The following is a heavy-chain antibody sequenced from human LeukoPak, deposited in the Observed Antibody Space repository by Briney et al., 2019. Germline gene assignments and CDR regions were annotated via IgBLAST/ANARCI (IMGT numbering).Heavy chain of an antibody. D-gene: IGHD4-17*01. CDR3: ARDRRGAYGDYATSY. V-gene: IGHV1-2*02. Sequence: ASVKVSCKASGYTFTGYYMHWVRQAPVQGLEWMGWINPNSGATNYAQKFQGRVTMTRDTSISTAYMELSRLRSDDTAVYYCARDRRGAYGDYATSYWGQGTLVTVSS. CDR2: INPNSGAT. CDR1: GYTFTGYY. J-gene: IGHJ4*02.